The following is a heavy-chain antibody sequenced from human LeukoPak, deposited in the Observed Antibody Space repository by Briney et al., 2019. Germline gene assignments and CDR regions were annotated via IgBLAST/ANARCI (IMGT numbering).Heavy chain of an antibody. CDR2: LNPQTGDT. CDR3: ARGSRYHDWLSPLDS. CDR1: GYAFSAYY. Sequence: ASVKVSCKASGYAFSAYYMHWVRQAPGQGLEWMGCLNPQTGDTHFAQKFQGRVTFTRDTSISTAYMAMSRLRSDDTAVFYCARGSRYHDWLSPLDSWGQGTLVTVSS. J-gene: IGHJ4*02. D-gene: IGHD3-9*01. V-gene: IGHV1-2*02.